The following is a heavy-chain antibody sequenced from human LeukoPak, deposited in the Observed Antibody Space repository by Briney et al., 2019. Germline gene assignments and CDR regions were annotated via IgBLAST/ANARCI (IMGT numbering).Heavy chain of an antibody. CDR3: ARSPGATIDAFDI. V-gene: IGHV5-51*01. D-gene: IGHD1-26*01. CDR2: IYPGDSDI. Sequence: HGESLKISCKGSGYIFTTYWIGWVRQMPGKGLEWMGIIYPGDSDIKYSPSFQGQVTISADKPISTAYLQWSRLKASDTAIYYCARSPGATIDAFDIWGQGTTVTVSS. CDR1: GYIFTTYW. J-gene: IGHJ3*02.